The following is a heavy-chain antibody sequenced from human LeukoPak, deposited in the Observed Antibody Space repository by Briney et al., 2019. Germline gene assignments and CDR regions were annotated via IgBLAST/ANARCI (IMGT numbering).Heavy chain of an antibody. CDR2: IIPILGIA. V-gene: IGHV1-69*10. D-gene: IGHD6-19*01. CDR1: GGTFSSYT. CDR3: ARDRDSSGWYYFDY. Sequence: ASVKVSCKASGGTFSSYTISWVRQAPGQGLEWMGGIIPILGIANYAQKFQGRVTITADKSTSTAYMELSSLRSEDTAVYYCARDRDSSGWYYFDYWGQGTLVTVSS. J-gene: IGHJ4*02.